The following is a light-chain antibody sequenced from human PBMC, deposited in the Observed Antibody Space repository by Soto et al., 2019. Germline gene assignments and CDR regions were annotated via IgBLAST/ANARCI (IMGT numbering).Light chain of an antibody. CDR3: TSYAGGTYFEV. CDR1: SRDVGGYDY. J-gene: IGLJ1*01. V-gene: IGLV2-8*01. CDR2: EVT. Sequence: QSVLTQPPSASGSAGQSVTISCTGTSRDVGGYDYVSWYQQHPGKAPRLIIYEVTKQPSGVPDRFSGSKFGNTASLTVSGLQAEDEADYYCTSYAGGTYFEVFGTGTKLTVL.